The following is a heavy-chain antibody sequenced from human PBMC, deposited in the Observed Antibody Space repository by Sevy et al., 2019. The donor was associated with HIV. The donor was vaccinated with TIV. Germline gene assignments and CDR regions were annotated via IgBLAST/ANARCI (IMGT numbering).Heavy chain of an antibody. J-gene: IGHJ4*02. V-gene: IGHV3-30-3*01. CDR3: ARDGGGSGDY. Sequence: GGSLRLSCAASAFTFSSYAMHWVRQAPGKGLEWMAVISYDGSNRYYADSVRGRFTISRDNSKNTLYLQMNSLRAEDTAVYYCARDGGGSGDYWGQGTLVTVSS. CDR2: ISYDGSNR. CDR1: AFTFSSYA. D-gene: IGHD3-16*01.